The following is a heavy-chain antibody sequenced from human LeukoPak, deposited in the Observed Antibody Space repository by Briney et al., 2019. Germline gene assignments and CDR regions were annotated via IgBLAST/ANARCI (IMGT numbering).Heavy chain of an antibody. CDR1: GFTFSSYA. J-gene: IGHJ4*02. CDR3: ARDFGSLGAADY. V-gene: IGHV3-23*01. CDR2: ISVSDNA. D-gene: IGHD2-15*01. Sequence: GGSLRLSCAASGFTFSSYAMSWVRQAPGKGLEWVSAISVSDNAYYADSVKGRFTISRDNAKNSLYLQMNSLRAEDTAVYYCARDFGSLGAADYWGQGTLVTVSS.